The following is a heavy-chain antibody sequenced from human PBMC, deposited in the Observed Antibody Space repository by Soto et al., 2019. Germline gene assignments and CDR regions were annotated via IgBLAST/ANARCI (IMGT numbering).Heavy chain of an antibody. D-gene: IGHD3-3*01. Sequence: GASVKVSCKASGYTFTSYGISWVRQAPGQGLEWMGWISAYNGNTNYVQKLQGRVAMTTDTSTSTAYMELRSLRSDDTAVYYCARGGYDFWSGYWNWSDPWGQGTLVTVSS. CDR2: ISAYNGNT. J-gene: IGHJ5*02. CDR1: GYTFTSYG. CDR3: ARGGYDFWSGYWNWSDP. V-gene: IGHV1-18*04.